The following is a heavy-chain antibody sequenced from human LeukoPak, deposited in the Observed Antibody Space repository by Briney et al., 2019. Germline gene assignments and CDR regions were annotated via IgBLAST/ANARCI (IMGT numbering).Heavy chain of an antibody. J-gene: IGHJ4*02. CDR3: ARGRVLRYFDWLNGLDY. CDR1: GLIVSENY. CDR2: VYSGGST. Sequence: PGGSLRLSCAASGLIVSENYMSWVRQAPGKGLEWVSVVYSGGSTYYADSVKGRFTISRDNSKNTLYLQMNSLRAEDTAVYYCARGRVLRYFDWLNGLDYWGQGTLVTVSS. D-gene: IGHD3-9*01. V-gene: IGHV3-66*01.